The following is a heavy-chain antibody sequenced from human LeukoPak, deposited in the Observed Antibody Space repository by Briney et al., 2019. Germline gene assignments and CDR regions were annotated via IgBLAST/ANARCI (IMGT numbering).Heavy chain of an antibody. CDR1: GYTFTGYY. CDR2: INPNSGGT. J-gene: IGHJ6*02. CDR3: AKHMRATNTYSFFGLDV. Sequence: GASVKVSCKASGYTFTGYYLCWVRQAPGQGLEWMGWINPNSGGTNYAQKFQGRVTMTRDTSISTAYMELSRLRSDDTAVYYCAKHMRATNTYSFFGLDVWGQGTTVTVSS. D-gene: IGHD1-26*01. V-gene: IGHV1-2*02.